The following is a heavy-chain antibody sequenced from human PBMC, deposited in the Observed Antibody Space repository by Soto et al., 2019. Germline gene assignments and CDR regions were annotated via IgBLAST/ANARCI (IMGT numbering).Heavy chain of an antibody. Sequence: PGGSLRLSCAASGFTFSDYYMSWIRQAPGKGLEWVSYISSSSSYTNYADSVKGRFTISRDNAKNSLYLQMNSLRAEDTAVYYCVTWRGYYTGNFDYCGQGPLVTVYS. CDR2: ISSSSSYT. CDR1: GFTFSDYY. J-gene: IGHJ4*02. D-gene: IGHD3-3*01. V-gene: IGHV3-11*06. CDR3: VTWRGYYTGNFDY.